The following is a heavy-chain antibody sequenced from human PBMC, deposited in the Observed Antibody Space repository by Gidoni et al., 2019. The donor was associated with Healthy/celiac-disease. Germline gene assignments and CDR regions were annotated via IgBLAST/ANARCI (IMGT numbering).Heavy chain of an antibody. J-gene: IGHJ6*02. CDR1: GYTFTGYY. D-gene: IGHD1-26*01. CDR2: INPNSGGT. Sequence: QVQLVQSGAEVKKPGASVKVSCKASGYTFTGYYMHWVRQAPGQGLEWMGWINPNSGGTNYAQKFQGRVTMTRDTSISTAYMELSRLRSDDTAVYYCARDHYSGSYFNYYYYGMDVWGQGTTVTVSS. CDR3: ARDHYSGSYFNYYYYGMDV. V-gene: IGHV1-2*02.